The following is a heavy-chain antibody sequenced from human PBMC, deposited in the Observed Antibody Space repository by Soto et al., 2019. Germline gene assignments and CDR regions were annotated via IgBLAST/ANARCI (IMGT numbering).Heavy chain of an antibody. CDR3: ARGRAEVLWFGELFHRYYYYYYMDV. Sequence: ASVKVSCKASGYTFTSYDINWVRQATGQGLEWMGWMNPNSGNTGYAQKFQGRVTMTRNTSISTAYMELSSLRSEDTAVYYCARGRAEVLWFGELFHRYYYYYYMDVWGKGTTVTVSS. J-gene: IGHJ6*03. V-gene: IGHV1-8*01. CDR2: MNPNSGNT. CDR1: GYTFTSYD. D-gene: IGHD3-10*01.